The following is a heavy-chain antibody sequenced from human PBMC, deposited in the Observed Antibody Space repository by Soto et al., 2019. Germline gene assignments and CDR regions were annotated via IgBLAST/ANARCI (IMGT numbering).Heavy chain of an antibody. J-gene: IGHJ4*02. CDR3: VKEGKMGVEGFDF. V-gene: IGHV3-23*01. Sequence: PRLSCATSGFTFSDHAMHWVRQAPGEGLEWVSGIRGDLVTTPYADSVKGRFTISRVNSKNTLYLQMNSLRAEDTAIYYCVKEGKMGVEGFDFWGQGTLVTVSS. D-gene: IGHD1-26*01. CDR1: GFTFSDHA. CDR2: IRGDLVTT.